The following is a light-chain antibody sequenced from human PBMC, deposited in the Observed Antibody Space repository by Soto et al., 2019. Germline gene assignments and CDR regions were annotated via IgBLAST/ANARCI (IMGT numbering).Light chain of an antibody. CDR3: QQGYILPLT. CDR1: QGIGSS. Sequence: DIQMTQSPSSLSAFVGDRVTITCRASQGIGSSLVWYQQQPGKAPNLLMYDASTLESGVATRFTGSGSATHFTLTISSLQHEDSATYYRQQGYILPLTFGGGTRVEI. J-gene: IGKJ4*01. V-gene: IGKV1-12*01. CDR2: DAS.